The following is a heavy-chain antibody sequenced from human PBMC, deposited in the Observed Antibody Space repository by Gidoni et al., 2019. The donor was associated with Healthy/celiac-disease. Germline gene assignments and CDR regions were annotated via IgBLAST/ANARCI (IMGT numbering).Heavy chain of an antibody. V-gene: IGHV3-49*03. D-gene: IGHD1-26*01. CDR2: IRSKAYGGTT. CDR1: GFTFGDYA. CDR3: TRGSGSYTPYYFDY. Sequence: EVQLVESGGGLVQPGRSLRLSCTASGFTFGDYAMSWFRQAPGKGLEWVGFIRSKAYGGTTEYAESVKGRFTISRDDSKSIAYLQMNSLKTEDTAVYYCTRGSGSYTPYYFDYWGQGTLVTVSS. J-gene: IGHJ4*02.